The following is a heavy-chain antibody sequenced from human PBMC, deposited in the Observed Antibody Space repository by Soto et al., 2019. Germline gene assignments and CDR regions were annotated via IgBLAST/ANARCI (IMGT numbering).Heavy chain of an antibody. D-gene: IGHD3-10*01. CDR3: AKDRAMVRGVRHYFDY. CDR1: GFTFSSYA. J-gene: IGHJ4*02. CDR2: ISGSGGST. V-gene: IGHV3-23*01. Sequence: GGSLRLSCAASGFTFSSYAMSWVRQAPGKGLEWVSAISGSGGSTYYADSVKGRFTISRDNSKNTLYLQMNSLRAEDTAVYYCAKDRAMVRGVRHYFDYWGQGTLVTVSS.